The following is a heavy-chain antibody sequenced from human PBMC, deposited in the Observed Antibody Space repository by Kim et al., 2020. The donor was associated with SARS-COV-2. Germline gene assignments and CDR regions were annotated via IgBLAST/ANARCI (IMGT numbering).Heavy chain of an antibody. Sequence: GGSLRLSCAASGFTFSSYAMRWVRQAPGKGLEWVAVISYDGSNKYYADSVKGRFTISRDNSKNTLYLQMNSLRAEDTAVYYCARGYYDYVWGSYRYPDYWGQGTLVTVSS. D-gene: IGHD3-16*02. CDR3: ARGYYDYVWGSYRYPDY. J-gene: IGHJ4*02. CDR2: ISYDGSNK. CDR1: GFTFSSYA. V-gene: IGHV3-30-3*01.